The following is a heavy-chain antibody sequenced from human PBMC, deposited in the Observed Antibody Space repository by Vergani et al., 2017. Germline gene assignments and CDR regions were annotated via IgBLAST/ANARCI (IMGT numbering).Heavy chain of an antibody. CDR2: IDWDDDK. V-gene: IGHV2-70*15. CDR1: GCSLSTSGMC. J-gene: IGHJ3*02. CDR3: ARIGYYYGSGSYYNVGAFDI. D-gene: IGHD3-10*01. Sequence: QVTLRESGPALVKPTQTLTLTCTFSGCSLSTSGMCVSWIRQPPGKALEWLARIDWDDDKYYSTSLKTRLTISKDTSKSQVVLTMTNMDPVDTATYYCARIGYYYGSGSYYNVGAFDIWGQGTMVTVSS.